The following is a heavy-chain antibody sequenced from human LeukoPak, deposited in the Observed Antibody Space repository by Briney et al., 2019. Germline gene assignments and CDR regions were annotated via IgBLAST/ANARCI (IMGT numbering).Heavy chain of an antibody. D-gene: IGHD2-2*01. CDR1: GFTFTRYW. CDR2: INTDGSST. Sequence: PGGSLRLSCAASGFTFTRYWMHWVRQAPGKGLVWVSRINTDGSSTAYADTVKGRFTISRDNAKNTLYLQMNSLRAEDTAVYYCASQPVGYCSSTSCFPRLDYWGQGTLVTVSS. J-gene: IGHJ4*02. CDR3: ASQPVGYCSSTSCFPRLDY. V-gene: IGHV3-74*01.